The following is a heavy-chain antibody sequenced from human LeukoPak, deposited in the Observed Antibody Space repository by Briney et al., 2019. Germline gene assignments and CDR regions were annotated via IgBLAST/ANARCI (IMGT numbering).Heavy chain of an antibody. CDR2: ISSGGSSM. CDR1: GFTFSSYE. J-gene: IGHJ4*02. V-gene: IGHV3-48*03. D-gene: IGHD4-17*01. Sequence: GGSLRLSCAASGFTFSSYEMNWVRQAPGKGMERVSYISSGGSSMYYADSVKGRFTISRDNAKNSLYLQMNSLRAEDTAIYYCARIYGDYAFDYWGQGTLVTVSS. CDR3: ARIYGDYAFDY.